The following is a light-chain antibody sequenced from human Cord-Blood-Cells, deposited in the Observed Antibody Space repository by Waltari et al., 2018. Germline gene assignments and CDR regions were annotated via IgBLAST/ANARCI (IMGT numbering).Light chain of an antibody. CDR1: ALAKNY. Sequence: YEQTQPSSVSVSLGQTARVTRSGVALAKNYARWLQQKPGQAPVPVIYKDSERPSGIPERFSGSSSGTTVTLTISGAQVEDEADYYCYSAADNNLWVFGGGTKLTVL. CDR3: YSAADNNLWV. V-gene: IGLV3-27*01. CDR2: KDS. J-gene: IGLJ3*02.